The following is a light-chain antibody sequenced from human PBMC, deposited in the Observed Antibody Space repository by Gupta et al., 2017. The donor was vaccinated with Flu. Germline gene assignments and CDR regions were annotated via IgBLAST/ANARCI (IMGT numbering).Light chain of an antibody. CDR2: GET. V-gene: IGLV3-19*01. CDR3: NWRDSGGNHRSWV. CDR1: ILSTRY. Sequence: SSPLAHHPAVSVALRQTVRITCQGDILSTRYARWSQQKPGQPPALVIHGETNRRSGIPDRFSGSSSGDTASLTITGAQADEEADDYYNWRDSGGNHRSWVFGGGTKLTVL. J-gene: IGLJ3*02.